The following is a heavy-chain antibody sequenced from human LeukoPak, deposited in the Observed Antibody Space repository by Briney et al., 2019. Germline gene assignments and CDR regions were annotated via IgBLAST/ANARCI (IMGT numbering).Heavy chain of an antibody. CDR1: GYTFTPYF. V-gene: IGHV1-46*01. Sequence: ASVKVSCKASGYTFTPYFMYWVRQAPGRGLEWMGIINPFDGSTTYAHKFHGRVTRTRAMSTRIVYMELSGLKSEETAVYYCLRGAQFTIFEPFDPWGKGTLVTVSS. CDR2: INPFDGST. J-gene: IGHJ5*02. CDR3: LRGAQFTIFEPFDP. D-gene: IGHD3-3*01.